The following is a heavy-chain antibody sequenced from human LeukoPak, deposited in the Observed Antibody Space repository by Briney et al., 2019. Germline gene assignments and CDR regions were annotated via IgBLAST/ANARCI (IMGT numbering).Heavy chain of an antibody. D-gene: IGHD2-2*02. CDR2: ISYDGSNK. V-gene: IGHV3-30*01. J-gene: IGHJ3*02. CDR1: GFTFSSYA. CDR3: ARDPGYCSSTSCYTPSDAFDI. Sequence: GGSLRLSCAASGFTFSSYAMHWVRQAPGKGLEWVAVISYDGSNKYYADSVKGRFTISRDNSKNMLYLQMNSLRAEDTAVYYCARDPGYCSSTSCYTPSDAFDIWGQGTMVTVSS.